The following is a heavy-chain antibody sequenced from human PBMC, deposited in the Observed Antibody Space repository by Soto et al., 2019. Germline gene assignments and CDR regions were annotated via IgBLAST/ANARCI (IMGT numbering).Heavy chain of an antibody. D-gene: IGHD2-2*01. Sequence: GESLKISCKGSGYRFSSYWIGWVRQMPGKGLEWMGIIYPGDDPDTKYSPSFQGQVTISADKSLSTAYLQWSSLKASDTAMYYCARGRSASWDGFLPCDYWGQGARVTVSS. J-gene: IGHJ4*02. CDR2: IYPGDDPDT. CDR3: ARGRSASWDGFLPCDY. V-gene: IGHV5-51*01. CDR1: GYRFSSYW.